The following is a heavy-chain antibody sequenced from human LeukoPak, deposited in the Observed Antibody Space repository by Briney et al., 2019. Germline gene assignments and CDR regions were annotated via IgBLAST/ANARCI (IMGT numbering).Heavy chain of an antibody. V-gene: IGHV4-4*02. D-gene: IGHD6-13*01. CDR3: ARVTGYRIEDYFDY. J-gene: IGHJ4*02. Sequence: SETLSLTCAVSGGSISSSNWWSWVRQSPGKGLEWIGEIYHSGSANYNPSLKSRVTISVETSKNEFSLKLRSVTAADTAVYYCARVTGYRIEDYFDYWGQGTLVTVSS. CDR2: IYHSGSA. CDR1: GGSISSSNW.